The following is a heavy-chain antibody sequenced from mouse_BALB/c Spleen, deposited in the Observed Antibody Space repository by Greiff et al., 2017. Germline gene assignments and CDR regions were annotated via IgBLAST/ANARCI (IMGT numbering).Heavy chain of an antibody. V-gene: IGHV7-3*02. CDR3: ARDGIYYDYAMDY. Sequence: EVQLVESGGGLVQPGGSLRLSCATSGFTFTDYYMSWVRQPPGKALEWLGFIRNKANGYTTEYSASVKGRFTISRDNSQSILYLQMNTLRAEDSATYYCARDGIYYDYAMDYWGQGTSVTVSS. CDR2: IRNKANGYTT. CDR1: GFTFTDYY. D-gene: IGHD2-1*01. J-gene: IGHJ4*01.